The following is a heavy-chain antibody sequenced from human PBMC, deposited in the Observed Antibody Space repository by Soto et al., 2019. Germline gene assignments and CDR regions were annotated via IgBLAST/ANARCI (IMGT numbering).Heavy chain of an antibody. Sequence: XGSISTDHYHWTWIRQTPGKGLEWIGYIHYSGSIHFNPSLQSRVSMSVDTSKNLFSLKLSSVTAADTAVYFCAREDDGGDRDYYGLDVWGQGTTVTVSS. CDR1: XGSISTDHYH. J-gene: IGHJ6*02. CDR2: IHYSGSI. CDR3: AREDDGGDRDYYGLDV. V-gene: IGHV4-30-4*01. D-gene: IGHD2-21*02.